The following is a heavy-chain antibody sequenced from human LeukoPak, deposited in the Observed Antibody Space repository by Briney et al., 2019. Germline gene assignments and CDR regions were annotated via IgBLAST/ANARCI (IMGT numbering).Heavy chain of an antibody. J-gene: IGHJ4*02. V-gene: IGHV3-30*02. CDR2: IRYDGSNK. CDR1: GFTFSSYG. Sequence: GGSLRLSCAASGFTFSSYGMHWVRQAPGKGLEWVAFIRYDGSNKYYADSVKGRFTISRDNSKNTLYLQMNSLRAEDTAVYYCAKDPGFAYSEDYWGQGTLVTASS. D-gene: IGHD3-3*01. CDR3: AKDPGFAYSEDY.